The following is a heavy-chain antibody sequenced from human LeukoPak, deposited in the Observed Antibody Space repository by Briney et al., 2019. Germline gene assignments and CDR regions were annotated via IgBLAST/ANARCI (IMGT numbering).Heavy chain of an antibody. CDR2: MSNDGSNK. J-gene: IGHJ4*02. Sequence: GGSLRLSCAASGFTFSSYAMHWVRQAPGKGLEWVAVMSNDGSNKYYADSVKGRFTISRDNSKNTLYLQMNSLRAEDTAVYYCARGHARGYDFPIDYWGQGTLVTVSS. CDR3: ARGHARGYDFPIDY. D-gene: IGHD5-12*01. CDR1: GFTFSSYA. V-gene: IGHV3-30*04.